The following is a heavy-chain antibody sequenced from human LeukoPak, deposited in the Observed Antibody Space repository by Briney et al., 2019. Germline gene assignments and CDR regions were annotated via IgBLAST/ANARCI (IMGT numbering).Heavy chain of an antibody. CDR1: GGSFSGYY. CDR3: ARGTAMSRFDP. J-gene: IGHJ5*02. Sequence: SETLSLTCAVYGGSFSGYYCTWIRQAPGKGLEWIGEIHPSGSTNYNPSLMSRVSLSLDTSKNQFSLRLSSVTAADTAVYYCARGTAMSRFDPWGQGTLVTVSS. V-gene: IGHV4-34*01. D-gene: IGHD5-18*01. CDR2: IHPSGST.